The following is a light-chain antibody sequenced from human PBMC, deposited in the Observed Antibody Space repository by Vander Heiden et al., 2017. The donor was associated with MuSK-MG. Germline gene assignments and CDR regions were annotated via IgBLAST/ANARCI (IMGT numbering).Light chain of an antibody. CDR1: QSISNW. CDR3: QQYHSYPLT. CDR2: DAS. Sequence: DIQMTQSPSTLSASVGDRVTITCRASQSISNWLAWYQQKPGKAPKLLIYDASSLESGVPSRFSGSGFGTEFTLTISSLQPDDFATYDCQQYHSYPLTFGGGTKVXIK. J-gene: IGKJ4*01. V-gene: IGKV1-5*01.